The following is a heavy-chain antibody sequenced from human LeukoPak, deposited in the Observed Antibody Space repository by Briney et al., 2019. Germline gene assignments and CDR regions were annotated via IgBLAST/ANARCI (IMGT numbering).Heavy chain of an antibody. CDR2: IYYSGST. J-gene: IGHJ4*02. Sequence: PSETLSLTCTVSGGSISSYYWSWIRQPPGEGLEWIGYIYYSGSTNYNPSLKSRVTISVDTSKNQFSLKLSSVTAADTAVYYCASVSVLRFLEYWGQGTLVTVSS. V-gene: IGHV4-59*01. D-gene: IGHD3-3*01. CDR3: ASVSVLRFLEY. CDR1: GGSISSYY.